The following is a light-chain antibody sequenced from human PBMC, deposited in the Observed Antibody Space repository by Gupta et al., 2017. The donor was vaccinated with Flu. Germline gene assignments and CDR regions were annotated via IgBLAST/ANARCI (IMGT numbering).Light chain of an antibody. CDR2: GAS. CDR1: QSISAY. J-gene: IGKJ4*01. CDR3: QQRVSAPLT. Sequence: DVQLTQSPSSLSASVGDRITITCRASQSISAYVNWCQQKPGRPPKVLIYGASTLESGVPFRFNGSGFGTDFTLTISRLQPEDFATYFCQQRVSAPLTFGGGTVVE. V-gene: IGKV1-39*01.